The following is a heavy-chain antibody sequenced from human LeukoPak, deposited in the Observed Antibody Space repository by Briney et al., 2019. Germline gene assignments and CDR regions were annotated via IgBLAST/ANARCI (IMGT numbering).Heavy chain of an antibody. CDR3: ARGPLEYCSGGSCYSGRNWFDP. CDR2: INPSGGST. Sequence: ASVKVSRKASGYTFTSYYMHWVRQAPGQGLEWMGIINPSGGSTSYAQKFQGRVTMTRDTSISTAYMALSRLRSDDTAVYYCARGPLEYCSGGSCYSGRNWFDPWGQGTQVTVSS. D-gene: IGHD2-15*01. V-gene: IGHV1-46*01. CDR1: GYTFTSYY. J-gene: IGHJ5*02.